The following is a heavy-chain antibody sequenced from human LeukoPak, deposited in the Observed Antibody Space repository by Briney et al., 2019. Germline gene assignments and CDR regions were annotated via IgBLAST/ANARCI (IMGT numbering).Heavy chain of an antibody. CDR3: ARGVGAVASYYYYGMDV. CDR1: GFTFSSYY. CDR2: IGTAGDT. J-gene: IGHJ6*02. D-gene: IGHD6-19*01. Sequence: GGSLRLSCAASGFTFSSYYMHWVRQATGKGLEWVSAIGTAGDTYYPGSVKGRFTISRENAKNSLYLQMNSLSAGDTAVYYCARGVGAVASYYYYGMDVWGQGTTVTVSS. V-gene: IGHV3-13*01.